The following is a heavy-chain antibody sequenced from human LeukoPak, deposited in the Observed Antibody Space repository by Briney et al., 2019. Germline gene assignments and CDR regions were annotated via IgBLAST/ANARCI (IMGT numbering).Heavy chain of an antibody. CDR2: IWYDGSNK. V-gene: IGHV3-33*01. CDR1: GFTFSSYG. CDR3: ARGRGYCYDSSGQYLDY. D-gene: IGHD3-22*01. Sequence: GGSLRLSCAASGFTFSSYGMHWVRQAPGKGLEWVAVIWYDGSNKYYADSVKGRFTISRDNSKNTLYLQMNSLRAEDTAVYYCARGRGYCYDSSGQYLDYWGQGTLVTVSS. J-gene: IGHJ4*02.